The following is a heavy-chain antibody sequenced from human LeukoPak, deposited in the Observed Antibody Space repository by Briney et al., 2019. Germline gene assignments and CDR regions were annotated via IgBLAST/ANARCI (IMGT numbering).Heavy chain of an antibody. Sequence: PGGSLRLSCAASGFTFSSYAMHWVRQAPGKGLEWVAVISYDGSNKYYADSVKGRFTISRDNSKNTLYLQMNSLRAEDTAVYYCARDGVWFGDRLFNYMDVWGKGTTVTVSS. CDR3: ARDGVWFGDRLFNYMDV. J-gene: IGHJ6*03. D-gene: IGHD3-10*01. V-gene: IGHV3-30*04. CDR1: GFTFSSYA. CDR2: ISYDGSNK.